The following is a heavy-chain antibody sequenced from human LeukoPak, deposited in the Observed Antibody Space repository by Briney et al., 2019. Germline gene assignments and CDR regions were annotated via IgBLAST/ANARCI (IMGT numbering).Heavy chain of an antibody. Sequence: PSETLSLTCTVSGGSISSRNYYWGWIRQPPGKGLEWIGSMYHTGNIYHNPSLESRASISADTSKNQFSVRLSSVTAADTAVYYCARHLYYYGSGSRYFDYWGQGTLVTVSS. V-gene: IGHV4-39*01. CDR1: GGSISSRNYY. J-gene: IGHJ4*02. CDR2: MYHTGNI. CDR3: ARHLYYYGSGSRYFDY. D-gene: IGHD3-10*01.